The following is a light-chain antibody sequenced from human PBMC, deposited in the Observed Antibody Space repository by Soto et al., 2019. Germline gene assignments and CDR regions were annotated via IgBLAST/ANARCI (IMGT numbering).Light chain of an antibody. CDR1: QSVNNN. J-gene: IGKJ1*01. V-gene: IGKV3-15*01. CDR3: QQYNDWHPWT. Sequence: EIFMTQSPSTLPVSPGERATLSCRASQSVNNNLAWYQQKPGQAPRLLISGASTRAPGVPARFIGSGSGTEFILIISSLQYEDFAVYYCQQYNDWHPWTFGQGTKVDIK. CDR2: GAS.